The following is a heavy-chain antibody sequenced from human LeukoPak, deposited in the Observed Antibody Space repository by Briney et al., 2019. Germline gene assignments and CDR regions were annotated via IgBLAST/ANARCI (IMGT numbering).Heavy chain of an antibody. Sequence: SETLSLTCTVSGGSISSYYWSWIRQPPGKGLEWIGYIYYGGSTNYNPSLKSRVTISVDTSKNQFSLKLSSVTAADTAVYYCAASIAVAGTPFDYWGQGTLVTVSS. V-gene: IGHV4-59*01. CDR3: AASIAVAGTPFDY. J-gene: IGHJ4*02. D-gene: IGHD6-19*01. CDR1: GGSISSYY. CDR2: IYYGGST.